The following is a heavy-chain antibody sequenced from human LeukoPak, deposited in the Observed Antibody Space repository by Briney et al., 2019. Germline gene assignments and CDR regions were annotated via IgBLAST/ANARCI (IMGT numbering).Heavy chain of an antibody. CDR2: ISYDGSNK. J-gene: IGHJ4*02. V-gene: IGHV3-30-3*01. Sequence: PGGSLRLSCAASGFTFSSYAMHWVRQAPGKGLEWVAVISYDGSNKYYADSVKGRFTISRDNSKNTLYLQMNSLRAEDTAVYYCARDQDGGELDHWGQGTLVTVSS. CDR1: GFTFSSYA. D-gene: IGHD4-23*01. CDR3: ARDQDGGELDH.